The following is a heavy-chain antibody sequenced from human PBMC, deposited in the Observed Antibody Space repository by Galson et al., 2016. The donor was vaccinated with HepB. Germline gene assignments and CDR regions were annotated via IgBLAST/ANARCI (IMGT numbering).Heavy chain of an antibody. Sequence: SLRLSCAASGFTVSSNYMTWVRQAPGKGLEWVSLIYSAGSTYYADSVKGRFTISRDDSKNTLYLQMNSLRAEDTALYYCAGGQAPTYSDFWSGSSSPHYYYGMDVWGNGTTVTVSS. V-gene: IGHV3-66*02. CDR2: IYSAGST. CDR1: GFTVSSNY. CDR3: AGGQAPTYSDFWSGSSSPHYYYGMDV. D-gene: IGHD3-3*01. J-gene: IGHJ6*04.